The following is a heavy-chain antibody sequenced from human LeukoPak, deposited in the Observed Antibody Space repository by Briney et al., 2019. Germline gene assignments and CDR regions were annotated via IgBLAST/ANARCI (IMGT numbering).Heavy chain of an antibody. Sequence: PGGSLRLSCAASGFTFSSYGMHWVRQAPGKGLEWVAFIRYDGSNKYYADSVKGRFTISRDNSKNTLYLQMNSLRAEDTAVYYCAKDHRSLGYCSGGSCSPYYFDYWGQGTLVTVSS. J-gene: IGHJ4*02. D-gene: IGHD2-15*01. CDR2: IRYDGSNK. CDR3: AKDHRSLGYCSGGSCSPYYFDY. V-gene: IGHV3-30*02. CDR1: GFTFSSYG.